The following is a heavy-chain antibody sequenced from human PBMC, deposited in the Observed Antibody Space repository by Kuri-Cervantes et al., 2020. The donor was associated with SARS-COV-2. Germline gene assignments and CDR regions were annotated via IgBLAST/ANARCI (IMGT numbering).Heavy chain of an antibody. J-gene: IGHJ5*02. CDR2: MNPDTGNA. CDR3: ARGITGTRFDP. V-gene: IGHV1-8*02. Sequence: ASVKVSCKASGYTFTNNDINWVRQASGQGLEWMGWMNPDTGNAGYAQKFQGRVTMTRIMSTSTAYMELSSLRFEDSAVYYCARGITGTRFDPWGQGTLVTVSS. D-gene: IGHD1-7*01. CDR1: GYTFTNND.